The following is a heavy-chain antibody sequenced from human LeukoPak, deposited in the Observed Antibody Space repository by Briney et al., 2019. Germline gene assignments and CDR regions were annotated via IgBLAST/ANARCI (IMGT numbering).Heavy chain of an antibody. CDR3: AKGGSFYYDTSGYLY. V-gene: IGHV3-11*05. D-gene: IGHD3-22*01. Sequence: GGSLRLSCAASGFAFSDYYMSWIRQAPGKGLEWVSYISGSSSNTNYADSVKGRFTISRDNSRNTLYLQMNSLRAEDTAVYYCAKGGSFYYDTSGYLYWGQGTLVTVSS. J-gene: IGHJ4*02. CDR2: ISGSSSNT. CDR1: GFAFSDYY.